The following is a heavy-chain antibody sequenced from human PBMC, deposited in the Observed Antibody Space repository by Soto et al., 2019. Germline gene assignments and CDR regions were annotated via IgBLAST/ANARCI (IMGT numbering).Heavy chain of an antibody. D-gene: IGHD2-15*01. V-gene: IGHV3-30*03. CDR3: ARDRCSGGSCWYYFDY. CDR2: ISYDGSNK. J-gene: IGHJ4*02. CDR1: GFTFSNYG. Sequence: PGGSLRLSCAASGFTFSNYGMHWVRQAPGKGLEWLAFISYDGSNKYHVESVKGRFTISRDNSKNTLYLQLNSLRAEDTAVYYCARDRCSGGSCWYYFDYWGQGTLVTVSS.